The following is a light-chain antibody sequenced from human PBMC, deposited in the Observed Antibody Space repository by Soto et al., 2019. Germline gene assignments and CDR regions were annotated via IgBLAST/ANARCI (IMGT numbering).Light chain of an antibody. Sequence: DIPMSQSPSTLSGSVGDRVTITCRASQTISSWLAWYQQQPGKAPKLLIYNASTLNSGVTYRLSGSGSGTEFPLTSSSLHPDYVATYYCQHNNRYSVTFGQGTKVDIK. J-gene: IGKJ1*01. CDR2: NAS. CDR1: QTISSW. CDR3: QHNNRYSVT. V-gene: IGKV1-5*03.